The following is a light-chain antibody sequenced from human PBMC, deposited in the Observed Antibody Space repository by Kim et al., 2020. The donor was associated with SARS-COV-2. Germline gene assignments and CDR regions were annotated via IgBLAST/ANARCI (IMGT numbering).Light chain of an antibody. V-gene: IGKV4-1*01. CDR1: QSLLYTSNNKNY. CDR2: WAS. Sequence: ATINCKSSQSLLYTSNNKNYLAWYQQKPGQPPKVLIYWASTRESGVPDRFSGSGSGTDFTLTISSLQAEDVAVYYCQQYYSSDSYTFGQGTKLEIK. CDR3: QQYYSSDSYT. J-gene: IGKJ2*01.